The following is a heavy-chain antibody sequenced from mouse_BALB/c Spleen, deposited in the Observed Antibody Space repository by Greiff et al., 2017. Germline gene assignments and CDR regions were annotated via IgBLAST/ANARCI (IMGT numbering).Heavy chain of an antibody. J-gene: IGHJ2*01. CDR1: GYTFTSYW. D-gene: IGHD2-4*01. CDR3: ARYDYDEVDY. Sequence: QVQLQQPGAELVKPGASVKLSCKASGYTFTSYWMHWVKQRPGQGLEWIGEINPSNGRTNYNEKFKSKATLTVDKSSSTAYMQLSSLTSEDSAVYFCARYDYDEVDYWGQGTTLTVSS. CDR2: INPSNGRT. V-gene: IGHV1S81*02.